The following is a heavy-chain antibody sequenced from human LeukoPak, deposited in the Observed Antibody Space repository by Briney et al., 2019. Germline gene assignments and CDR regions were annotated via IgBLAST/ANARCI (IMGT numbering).Heavy chain of an antibody. J-gene: IGHJ3*02. D-gene: IGHD6-19*01. CDR3: ARHSYVGWLSAFDI. CDR1: GGSISTSNYY. Sequence: PSETLSLTCTVSGGSISTSNYYWGWIRQPPGKGLEWIGNIFYSGSTYYNPSLKSRVTISVDTSKNQFSLKLSSVTAADTAVYYCARHSYVGWLSAFDIWGQGTMVTVSS. V-gene: IGHV4-39*01. CDR2: IFYSGST.